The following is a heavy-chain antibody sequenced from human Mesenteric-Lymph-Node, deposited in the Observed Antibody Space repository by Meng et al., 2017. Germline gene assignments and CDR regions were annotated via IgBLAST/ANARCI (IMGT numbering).Heavy chain of an antibody. CDR3: AGPAFEYYYDSSGYLVLDY. Sequence: SETLSLTCAVSGGSISSSNWWSWVRQPPGKGLEWIGEIYHSGSTNYNPSLKSRVTISVDKSKNQFSLKLSSVTAADTAVYYCAGPAFEYYYDSSGYLVLDYWGQGTLVTVSS. CDR1: GGSISSSNW. J-gene: IGHJ4*02. V-gene: IGHV4-4*02. CDR2: IYHSGST. D-gene: IGHD3-22*01.